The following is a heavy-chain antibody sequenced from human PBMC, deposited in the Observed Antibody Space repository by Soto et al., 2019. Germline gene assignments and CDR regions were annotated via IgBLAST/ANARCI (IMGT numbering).Heavy chain of an antibody. CDR1: GGSISSGVYY. V-gene: IGHV4-30-4*08. D-gene: IGHD2-8*01. CDR3: AREIMPLTNDWYFDL. CDR2: IYDSGGT. J-gene: IGHJ2*01. Sequence: TLSLTCTVSGGSISSGVYYWSWIRQHPGKGLEWIGYIYDSGGTYYNPSLKSRLTISVDTSKNQFSLRLSSVTAADMAVYYCAREIMPLTNDWYFDLWGRGTLVTVSS.